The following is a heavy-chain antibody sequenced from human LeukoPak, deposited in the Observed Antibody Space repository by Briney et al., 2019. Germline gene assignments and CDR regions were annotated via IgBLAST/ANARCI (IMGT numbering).Heavy chain of an antibody. J-gene: IGHJ1*01. CDR3: ARVFPQFRYFDS. CDR1: GFTFSSYS. CDR2: ISSSSSYI. Sequence: GGSLRLSCAASGFTFSSYSMNWVRQAPGKGLEWVSSISSSSSYIYYADSVKGRFTISRDNAKNSLYLQMNSLRAEDTAVYYCARVFPQFRYFDSWGQGTLVTVSS. V-gene: IGHV3-21*01. D-gene: IGHD3-9*01.